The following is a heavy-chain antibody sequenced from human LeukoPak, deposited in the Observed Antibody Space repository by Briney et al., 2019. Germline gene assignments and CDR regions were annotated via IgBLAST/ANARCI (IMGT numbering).Heavy chain of an antibody. CDR1: GFTLSSYW. D-gene: IGHD2-15*01. V-gene: IGHV3-7*01. CDR3: ARGSGGDC. J-gene: IGHJ4*02. CDR2: IKQDGSEK. Sequence: SGGSLRLSCAASGFTLSSYWMSWVRQAPGKGLEWVANIKQDGSEKYYVDSVKGRFTISRDNAKNSLYLQINSLSAEDTAMYYCARGSGGDCYGQGTLVTVSS.